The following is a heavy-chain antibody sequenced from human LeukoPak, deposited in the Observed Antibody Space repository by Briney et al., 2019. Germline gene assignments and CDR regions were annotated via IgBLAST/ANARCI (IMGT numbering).Heavy chain of an antibody. CDR3: ARGATISEAGYFDF. Sequence: SETLSLTCAVYGGSFSRYYWSWIRQSPGKGLEWIAEIDHRGDTNYNPSVKTRVTISVDTSKNQFSLKVRSLSAADTAVYYCARGATISEAGYFDFWGQGTLVTVSS. J-gene: IGHJ4*03. CDR2: IDHRGDT. D-gene: IGHD5-24*01. CDR1: GGSFSRYY. V-gene: IGHV4-34*01.